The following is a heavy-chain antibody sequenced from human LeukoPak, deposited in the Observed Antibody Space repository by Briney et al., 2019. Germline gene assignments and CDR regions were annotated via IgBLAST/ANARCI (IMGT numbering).Heavy chain of an antibody. J-gene: IGHJ4*02. CDR2: IYYSGST. V-gene: IGHV4-59*01. Sequence: XETXXLTCTXSGGSIXXXYWSWXRXPPGKXLEWIGYIYYSGSTNYNPSLKSRVTISVDTSKNQFSLKLSSVTAADTAVYYCARDRDGYTPFDYWGQGTLVTVSS. CDR1: GGSIXXXY. CDR3: ARDRDGYTPFDY. D-gene: IGHD5-24*01.